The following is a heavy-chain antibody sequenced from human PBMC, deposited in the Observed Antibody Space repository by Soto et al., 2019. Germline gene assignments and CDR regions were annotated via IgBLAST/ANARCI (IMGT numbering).Heavy chain of an antibody. D-gene: IGHD3-16*02. CDR2: ISSSSSYI. Sequence: GGSLRLSCAASGFTFSSYSMNWVRQAPGKGLEWVSSISSSSSYIYYADSVKGRFTISRDNAKNSLYLQMNSLRAEDTAVYYCARDTFGGVIASGSYYYYYMDVWGKGTTVTVSS. CDR1: GFTFSSYS. J-gene: IGHJ6*03. V-gene: IGHV3-21*01. CDR3: ARDTFGGVIASGSYYYYYMDV.